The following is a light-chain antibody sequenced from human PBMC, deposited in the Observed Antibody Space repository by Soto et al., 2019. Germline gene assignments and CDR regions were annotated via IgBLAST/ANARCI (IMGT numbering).Light chain of an antibody. CDR1: QSIGSN. CDR3: QQYNDWPPYT. Sequence: EVLMTQSQGTLSVSPGERVTVSCRASQSIGSNLAWYQQKPGQAPRLLIYGASTRVIGVPDRFSGGRSGTEFTLTISSLQSEDIAVYFCQQYNDWPPYTFGHGTKVEIK. V-gene: IGKV3-15*01. J-gene: IGKJ2*01. CDR2: GAS.